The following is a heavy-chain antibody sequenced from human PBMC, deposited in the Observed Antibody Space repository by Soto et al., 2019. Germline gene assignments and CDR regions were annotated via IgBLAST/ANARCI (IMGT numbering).Heavy chain of an antibody. J-gene: IGHJ5*02. V-gene: IGHV4-34*01. Sequence: SETLSLTCAVYGASLSDNYCNWLRQPPGKGLEWIGEINHSGNTNYNPSLRSRVTISVDTSKNQFSLKLSSVTAADTAVYYCARLRGSCYPGGWFDPWGQGTLVTVSS. CDR1: GASLSDNY. CDR3: ARLRGSCYPGGWFDP. CDR2: INHSGNT. D-gene: IGHD2-15*01.